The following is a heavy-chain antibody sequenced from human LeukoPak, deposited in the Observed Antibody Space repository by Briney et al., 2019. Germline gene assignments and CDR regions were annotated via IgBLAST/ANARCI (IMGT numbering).Heavy chain of an antibody. CDR2: INPNSGGT. CDR1: GYTFTGYY. Sequence: ASVKVSCKASGYTFTGYYMHWVRPAPGQGLEWMGWINPNSGGTNYAQKFQGRVTMTRDTSISTAYMELSRLRSDDTAVYYCARGEIVPAAILSWFDPWGQGTLVTVSS. D-gene: IGHD2-2*02. J-gene: IGHJ5*02. CDR3: ARGEIVPAAILSWFDP. V-gene: IGHV1-2*02.